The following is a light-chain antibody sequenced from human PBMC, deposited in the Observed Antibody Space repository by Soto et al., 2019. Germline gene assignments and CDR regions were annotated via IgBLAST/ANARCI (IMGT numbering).Light chain of an antibody. J-gene: IGKJ4*01. Sequence: EIVLTQSPATLSLSPGERATLSCRASQSISNSLAWYQQKPGQAPRLLIYDASNRAAGIPARFSGSGAGTDFPLTISSLEPEDLAVYYCQQRSDWPTFGGGTKVEIK. CDR3: QQRSDWPT. CDR2: DAS. V-gene: IGKV3-11*01. CDR1: QSISNS.